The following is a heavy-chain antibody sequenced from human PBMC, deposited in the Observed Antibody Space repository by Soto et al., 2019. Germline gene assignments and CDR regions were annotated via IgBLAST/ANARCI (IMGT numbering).Heavy chain of an antibody. V-gene: IGHV3-33*01. D-gene: IGHD2-2*01. Sequence: QVQLVESGGGVVQPGRSLRLSCAESGFTFSSYGMHWVRQAPGKGLEWVAVIWYDGSNKYYADSVKGRFTISRDNSKNTLYLQMNSLRAEDTAVYYCAREGRYCSSTSCYHHYGMDVWGQGTTVTVSS. J-gene: IGHJ6*02. CDR1: GFTFSSYG. CDR3: AREGRYCSSTSCYHHYGMDV. CDR2: IWYDGSNK.